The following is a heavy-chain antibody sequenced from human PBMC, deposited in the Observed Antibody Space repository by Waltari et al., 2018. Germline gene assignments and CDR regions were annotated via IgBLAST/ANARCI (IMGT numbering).Heavy chain of an antibody. V-gene: IGHV4-4*07. Sequence: QVQLQESGPGLVKPSETLSLTCTVSGGSISSYYWSWIRQPAGKGLEWIGRIYTSGSTNYNPALKSRVTMSVDTSKNQFSLKLSSVTAADTAVYYCARDTPPIVGGPMDVWGKGTTVTVSS. CDR3: ARDTPPIVGGPMDV. J-gene: IGHJ6*03. CDR1: GGSISSYY. CDR2: IYTSGST. D-gene: IGHD1-26*01.